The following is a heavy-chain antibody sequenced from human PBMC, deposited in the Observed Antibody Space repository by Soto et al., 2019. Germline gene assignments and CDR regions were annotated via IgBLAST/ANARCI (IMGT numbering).Heavy chain of an antibody. CDR2: ISSSSSYI. V-gene: IGHV3-21*01. CDR3: ARVGMATIRALDYYYGMDV. Sequence: EVQLVESGGGLVQPGGSLRLSCAASGFTFSSYSMNWVRQAPGKGLEWVSSISSSSSYIYYADSVKGRFTISRDNAKNSLYLQMNSLRAEDTAVYYCARVGMATIRALDYYYGMDVWGQGTTVTVSS. D-gene: IGHD5-12*01. J-gene: IGHJ6*02. CDR1: GFTFSSYS.